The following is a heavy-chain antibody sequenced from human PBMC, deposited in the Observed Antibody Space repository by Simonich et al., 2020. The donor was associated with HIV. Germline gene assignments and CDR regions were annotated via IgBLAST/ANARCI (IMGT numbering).Heavy chain of an antibody. CDR1: GDTISSYY. D-gene: IGHD6-13*01. CDR2: IYYTGIT. Sequence: QVQLQESGPGLVKTSETLSLTCTVSGDTISSYYWSWIRQPPGKGLEWIWHIYYTGITNYNPSLKSRFTISVDTSKNQFSLNLTSVTAADTAVYYCARGLFLSSWAPFHYWGQGTLVTVSS. V-gene: IGHV4-59*08. CDR3: ARGLFLSSWAPFHY. J-gene: IGHJ4*02.